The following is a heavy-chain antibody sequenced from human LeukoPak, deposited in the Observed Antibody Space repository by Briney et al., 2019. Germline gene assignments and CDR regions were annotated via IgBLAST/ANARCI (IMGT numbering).Heavy chain of an antibody. CDR1: GYTFTDYY. V-gene: IGHV1-2*02. CDR2: INPNDGDT. D-gene: IGHD2-2*01. J-gene: IGHJ4*02. Sequence: ASVTVSCKASGYTFTDYYMHWVRQAPGQGIEGMGWINPNDGDTNYAQKFQGRVTMTRDTSISTAHMEVSRLRSDDTAVYYCARANFLYCSSSTCLFDYWGQGTLVTVSS. CDR3: ARANFLYCSSSTCLFDY.